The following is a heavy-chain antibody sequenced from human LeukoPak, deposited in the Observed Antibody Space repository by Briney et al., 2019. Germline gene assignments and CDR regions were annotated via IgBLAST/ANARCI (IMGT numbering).Heavy chain of an antibody. CDR1: RYTFTSYY. V-gene: IGHV1-46*01. D-gene: IGHD3-10*01. Sequence: ASVKVSCKTSRYTFTSYYMHWVRQAPGQGLEWMGIINPRGGSATSAQKFQGRVTLTRDTSTSTFYMDLSSLRSQDTAVYYCARDYHGSGSLTTFDYWGQGTLVTVSS. CDR3: ARDYHGSGSLTTFDY. CDR2: INPRGGSA. J-gene: IGHJ4*02.